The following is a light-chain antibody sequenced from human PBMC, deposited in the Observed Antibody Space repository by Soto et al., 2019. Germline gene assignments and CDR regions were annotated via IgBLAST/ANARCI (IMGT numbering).Light chain of an antibody. CDR1: STDVGAYNY. CDR2: EVT. Sequence: QSALTQPPSASGSPGQSVTISCTGTSTDVGAYNYVSWYQHSPGKVPKLIIYEVTNRPSGVSNRFSGSKSGYTASLTISGLQAEDEADYYCGSYRSGSTWVFGGGTKLTVL. J-gene: IGLJ3*02. CDR3: GSYRSGSTWV. V-gene: IGLV2-14*01.